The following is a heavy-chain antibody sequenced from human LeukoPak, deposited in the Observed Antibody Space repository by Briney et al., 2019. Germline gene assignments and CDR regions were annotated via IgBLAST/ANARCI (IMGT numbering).Heavy chain of an antibody. V-gene: IGHV5-51*01. CDR2: IYPGDSDT. J-gene: IGHJ4*02. D-gene: IGHD3-10*01. CDR3: AGALWFGEVLSGFDY. CDR1: GYSFTSYW. Sequence: GESLKISCKGSGYSFTSYWIGWVRQMSGKGLEWMGIIYPGDSDTRYRPSFQGQVTISADKSISTAYLQWNSLKASDTAMYYCAGALWFGEVLSGFDYWGQGTLVTVSS.